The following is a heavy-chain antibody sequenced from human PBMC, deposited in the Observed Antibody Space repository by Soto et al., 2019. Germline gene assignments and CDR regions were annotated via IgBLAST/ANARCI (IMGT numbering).Heavy chain of an antibody. CDR2: INSDGSST. CDR3: ARDGDTAMVPIDY. V-gene: IGHV3-74*03. CDR1: GFTFSSYW. Sequence: EVQLVESGGGLVQPGGSLRLSCAASGFTFSSYWMHWVRQAPGKGLVWVSRINSDGSSTKYADSVKGRFTISRDNAKNTLYLQMNSLSAEDTAVYYCARDGDTAMVPIDYWGQGTLVTVSS. J-gene: IGHJ4*02. D-gene: IGHD5-18*01.